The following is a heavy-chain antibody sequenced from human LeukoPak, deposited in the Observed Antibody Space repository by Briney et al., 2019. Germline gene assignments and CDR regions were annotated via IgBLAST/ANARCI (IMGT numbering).Heavy chain of an antibody. CDR3: ANDEPYSSSWSGDYYGMDV. D-gene: IGHD6-13*01. Sequence: GGSLTLSWPAYAFTFSSYGMHWVRQAPGKGLEWVAVISYDGSNKYYADSVKGRFTICRDNSKNTLYLQMNSLRAEDTAVYYCANDEPYSSSWSGDYYGMDVWGKGTTVTVSS. CDR1: AFTFSSYG. CDR2: ISYDGSNK. V-gene: IGHV3-30*18. J-gene: IGHJ6*04.